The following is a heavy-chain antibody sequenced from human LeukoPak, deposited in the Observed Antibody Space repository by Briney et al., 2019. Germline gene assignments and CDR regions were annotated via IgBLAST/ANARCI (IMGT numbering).Heavy chain of an antibody. Sequence: ASVKVSCKASGGTFSTFAISWVRQAPGQGLEWMGIINPSGGRTSYAQKFQGRVTVTRDMSTSTVYMELSSLRSEDTAVYYCAKGIGEQWLDRDFDYWGQGTLVTVSS. J-gene: IGHJ4*02. V-gene: IGHV1-46*01. CDR1: GGTFSTFA. D-gene: IGHD6-19*01. CDR3: AKGIGEQWLDRDFDY. CDR2: INPSGGRT.